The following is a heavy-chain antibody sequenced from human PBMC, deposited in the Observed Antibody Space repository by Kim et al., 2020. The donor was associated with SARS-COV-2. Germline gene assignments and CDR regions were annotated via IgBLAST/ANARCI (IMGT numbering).Heavy chain of an antibody. D-gene: IGHD2-21*01. CDR2: VRHSGTL. Sequence: SETLSLTCTVSGGSISSSGYLWGWIRQPPGKGLQWIGSVRHSGTLYYAPSLESRVTISVDMSKRQFSLKLTSVTAADTAFYYCARHSDTLIVNGFDIWGQGTLVTVSA. J-gene: IGHJ3*02. CDR3: ARHSDTLIVNGFDI. CDR1: GGSISSSGYL. V-gene: IGHV4-39*01.